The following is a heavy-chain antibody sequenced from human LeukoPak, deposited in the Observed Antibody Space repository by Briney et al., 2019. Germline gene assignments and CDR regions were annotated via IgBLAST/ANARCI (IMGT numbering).Heavy chain of an antibody. CDR2: IVSNGGST. V-gene: IGHV3-64*01. CDR1: GFPFSSYS. CDR3: ARGKGRYPIDY. Sequence: EGSLRLSCAASGFPFSSYSMHWVRQAPGKGLEYVSTIVSNGGSTYYANSVKDRFTISRDNSKNTLYLQMGSLRAEDMAVYYCARGKGRYPIDYWGQGTPVTVSS. J-gene: IGHJ4*02. D-gene: IGHD2-2*02.